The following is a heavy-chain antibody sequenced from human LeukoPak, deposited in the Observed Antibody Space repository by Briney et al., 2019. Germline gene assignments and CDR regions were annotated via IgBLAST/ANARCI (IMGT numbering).Heavy chain of an antibody. CDR1: GGTFSSHA. CDR3: AMTYYGSGSYYTGNY. CDR2: IIPILGIA. J-gene: IGHJ4*02. D-gene: IGHD3-10*01. V-gene: IGHV1-69*04. Sequence: GASVKVSCKASGGTFSSHAISWVRQAPGQGLEWMGRIIPILGIANYAQKFQGRVTITADKSTSTAYMELSSLRSEDTAVYYCAMTYYGSGSYYTGNYWGQGTLVTVSS.